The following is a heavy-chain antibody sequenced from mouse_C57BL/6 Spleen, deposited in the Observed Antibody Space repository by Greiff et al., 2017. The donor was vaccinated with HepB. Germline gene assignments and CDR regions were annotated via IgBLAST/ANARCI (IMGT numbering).Heavy chain of an antibody. CDR2: ISSGSSTI. D-gene: IGHD1-1*01. CDR1: GFTFSDYG. Sequence: DVQLVESGGGLVKPGGSLKLSCAASGFTFSDYGMHWVRQAPEKGLEWVAYISSGSSTIYYADTVKGRFTISRDNAKNTLFLQMTSLRSEDTAMYYCARDDGTTVVAPFDYWGQGTTLTVSS. J-gene: IGHJ2*01. CDR3: ARDDGTTVVAPFDY. V-gene: IGHV5-17*01.